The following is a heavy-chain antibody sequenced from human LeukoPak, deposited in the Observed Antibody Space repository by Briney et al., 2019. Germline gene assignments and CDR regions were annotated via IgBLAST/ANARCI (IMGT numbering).Heavy chain of an antibody. D-gene: IGHD7-27*01. CDR2: ISGSGGST. J-gene: IGHJ4*02. CDR3: AKVRGASISRELGPFDLGNY. V-gene: IGHV3-23*01. CDR1: GFTFSSYA. Sequence: QPGGSLRLSCAASGFTFSSYAMSWVRQAPGKGLEWVSAISGSGGSTYYADSVKGRFTISRDNSKNTLYLQMNSLRAEDTAVYYCAKVRGASISRELGPFDLGNYWGQGTLVTVSS.